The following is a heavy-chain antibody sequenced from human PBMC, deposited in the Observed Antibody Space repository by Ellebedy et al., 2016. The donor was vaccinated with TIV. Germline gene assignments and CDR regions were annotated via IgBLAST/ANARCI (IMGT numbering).Heavy chain of an antibody. J-gene: IGHJ6*02. D-gene: IGHD3-22*01. Sequence: AASVKVSCKASGYTFTSYFVHWVRQASGQGPEWMGVINPSRAGTSYAQKFQGRVSMTRDTSTRTVYMELSSLRSEDTAVYYCARYIAYYDSWGYGGERNFYGMDVWGQGTTVTVSS. CDR3: ARYIAYYDSWGYGGERNFYGMDV. V-gene: IGHV1-46*01. CDR2: INPSRAGT. CDR1: GYTFTSYF.